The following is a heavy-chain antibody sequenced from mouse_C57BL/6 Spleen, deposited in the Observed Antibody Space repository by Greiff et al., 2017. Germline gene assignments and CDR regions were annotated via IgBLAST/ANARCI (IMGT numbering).Heavy chain of an antibody. Sequence: QVQLKQPGAELVKPGASVKVSCKASGYTFTSYWMHWVKQRPGQGLEWIGRIHPSDSDTNYNQKFKGKATLTVDKSSSTAYMQLSSLTSEDSAVYYCAIRNYSNSWYFDVWGTGTTVTVSS. CDR3: AIRNYSNSWYFDV. J-gene: IGHJ1*03. V-gene: IGHV1-74*01. CDR1: GYTFTSYW. CDR2: IHPSDSDT. D-gene: IGHD2-5*01.